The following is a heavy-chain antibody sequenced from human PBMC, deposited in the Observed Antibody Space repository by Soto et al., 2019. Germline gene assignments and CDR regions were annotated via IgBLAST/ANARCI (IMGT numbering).Heavy chain of an antibody. J-gene: IGHJ4*02. Sequence: EVQLLESGGGLVQPGGSLRLSCAASGFTFSSYAMSWVRQAPGKGLEWVSAISGSGGSTYYADSVKGRFTISRDNSKNTLYLQKNSLRAEDTAVDYCAKEDLYEVWLARYWGQGTLVTVSS. CDR1: GFTFSSYA. CDR3: AKEDLYEVWLARY. CDR2: ISGSGGST. D-gene: IGHD6-19*01. V-gene: IGHV3-23*01.